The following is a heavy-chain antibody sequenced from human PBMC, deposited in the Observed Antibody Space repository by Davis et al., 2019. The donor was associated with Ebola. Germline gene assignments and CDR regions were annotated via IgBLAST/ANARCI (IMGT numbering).Heavy chain of an antibody. J-gene: IGHJ4*02. CDR3: ASQSGGSGYYSDFDY. Sequence: GESLKISCAASGFTFSSYSMNWVRQAPGKGLEWVSYISSSSSTIYYADSVKGRFTISRDNSKNTLYLQMNSLRAEDTAVYYCASQSGGSGYYSDFDYWGQGTLVTVSS. CDR2: ISSSSSTI. D-gene: IGHD3-22*01. V-gene: IGHV3-48*01. CDR1: GFTFSSYS.